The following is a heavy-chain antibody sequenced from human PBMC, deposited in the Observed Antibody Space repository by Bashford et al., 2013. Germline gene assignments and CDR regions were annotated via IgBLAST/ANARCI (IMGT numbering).Heavy chain of an antibody. CDR1: GGSISSGAYY. CDR2: IHYSGST. CDR3: ARTTMTTVTSGAFDI. V-gene: IGHV4-31*03. J-gene: IGHJ3*02. D-gene: IGHD4-17*01. Sequence: SETLSLTCTVSGGSISSGAYYWSWIRQHPGKGLEWVGYIHYSGSTYYNPSLKSRLTISVDTSKNQFSLKLSSVTAADTAVYYCARTTMTTVTSGAFDIWGQGTMVTVSS.